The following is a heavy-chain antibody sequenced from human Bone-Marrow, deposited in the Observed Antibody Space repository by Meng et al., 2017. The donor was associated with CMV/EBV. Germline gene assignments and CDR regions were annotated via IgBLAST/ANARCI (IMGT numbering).Heavy chain of an antibody. D-gene: IGHD6-6*01. J-gene: IGHJ6*02. Sequence: GESLKISCAASGFTFSSYGMHWVRQAPGKGLEWVAFIRYDGSNKYYADSVKGRFTISRDNSKNTLYLQMNSLRAEDTAVYYCAKDIGSSYYYYYGMDVWGQRTTVTVSS. CDR2: IRYDGSNK. CDR3: AKDIGSSYYYYYGMDV. V-gene: IGHV3-30*02. CDR1: GFTFSSYG.